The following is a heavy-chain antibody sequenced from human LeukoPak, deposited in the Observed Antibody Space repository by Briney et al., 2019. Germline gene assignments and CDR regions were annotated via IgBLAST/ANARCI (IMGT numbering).Heavy chain of an antibody. V-gene: IGHV4-59*01. D-gene: IGHD3-22*01. CDR2: MYYSASP. J-gene: IGHJ3*02. CDR1: GGSINTYY. Sequence: PSETLSLTCTVSGGSINTYYWNWIRQAPGQGLEWIGYMYYSASPNYNPSLKSRVSISADTSKNQFSLKLSSVPAADTAVYYCARASNYYDSRGNMLIDAFDIWGQGTMVTVSS. CDR3: ARASNYYDSRGNMLIDAFDI.